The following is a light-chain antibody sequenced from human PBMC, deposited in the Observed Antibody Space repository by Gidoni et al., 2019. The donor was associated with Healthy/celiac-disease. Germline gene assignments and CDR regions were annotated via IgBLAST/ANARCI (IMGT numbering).Light chain of an antibody. CDR3: QQYNNWPLT. CDR1: QSVSSN. V-gene: IGKV3-15*01. J-gene: IGKJ4*01. Sequence: EIVMTQSPATLSVSPGERATLSCRASQSVSSNLAWYQQTPGQAPMLLIYGASTRATGIPAMFSGSGSGTEFTLTISSLQSEDFAVYYCQQYNNWPLTFGGGTKVEIK. CDR2: GAS.